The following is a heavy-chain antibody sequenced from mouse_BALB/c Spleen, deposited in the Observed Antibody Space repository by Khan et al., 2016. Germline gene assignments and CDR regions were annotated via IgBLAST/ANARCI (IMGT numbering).Heavy chain of an antibody. CDR1: GFDFSRYW. CDR2: INPDSSTI. V-gene: IGHV4-1*02. J-gene: IGHJ3*01. D-gene: IGHD2-1*01. CDR3: ARLGNYGWFAY. Sequence: EVKLLESGGGLVQPGGSLKLSCAASGFDFSRYWVSWVRQAPGKGLEWIGEINPDSSTINYTPSLKDKFIISRDNAKNTLYLQMSKVRSEDTALYYCARLGNYGWFAYWGQGTLVTVSA.